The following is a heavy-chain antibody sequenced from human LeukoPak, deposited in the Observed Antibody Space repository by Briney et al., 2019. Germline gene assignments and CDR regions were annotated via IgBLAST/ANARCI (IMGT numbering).Heavy chain of an antibody. CDR2: IYHSGST. Sequence: SETLSLTCTVSGGSISSSSYYWGWIRQPPGKGPEWIGSIYHSGSTYYNPSLKSRVTISVDTSKNQFSLKLSSVTAADTAVYYCARRYCSSTSCYGDYGMDVWGQGTTVTVSS. J-gene: IGHJ6*02. D-gene: IGHD2-2*01. CDR1: GGSISSSSYY. V-gene: IGHV4-39*01. CDR3: ARRYCSSTSCYGDYGMDV.